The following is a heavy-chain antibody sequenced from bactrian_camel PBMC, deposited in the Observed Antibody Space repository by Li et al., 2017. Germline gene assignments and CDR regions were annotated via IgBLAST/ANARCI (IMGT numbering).Heavy chain of an antibody. J-gene: IGHJ4*01. D-gene: IGHD6*01. CDR2: IDGDGTT. CDR3: VRAGGTWYLAHEYNY. V-gene: IGHV3S57*01. CDR1: RPTDSSCR. Sequence: QVQLVESGGGSVQAGGSLRLSCVASRPTDSSCRMGWYRQYTGKQRELVATIDGDGTTYYTDPVKGRFTISRDNAKNTVYLQMNSLKPEDTAVYYCVRAGGTWYLAHEYNYWGQGTQVTVS.